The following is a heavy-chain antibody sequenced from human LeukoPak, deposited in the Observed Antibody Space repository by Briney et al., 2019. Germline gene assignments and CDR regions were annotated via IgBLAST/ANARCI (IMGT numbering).Heavy chain of an antibody. J-gene: IGHJ4*02. CDR3: ARGLRFGELGH. D-gene: IGHD3-10*01. V-gene: IGHV4-34*01. Sequence: SETLSLTCAVYGGSFSGYYWSWIRQPPGKGLEWIGEINHSGSTNYNPSLKSRVTISVDTSKNQFSLKLSSVTATDTAVYYCARGLRFGELGHWGQGTLVTVSS. CDR2: INHSGST. CDR1: GGSFSGYY.